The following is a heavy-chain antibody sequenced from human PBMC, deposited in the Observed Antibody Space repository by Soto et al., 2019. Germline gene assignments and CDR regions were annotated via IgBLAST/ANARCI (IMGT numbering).Heavy chain of an antibody. CDR3: ARDGDCSSTSCPPVYNWFDP. CDR2: ISSSSSYI. J-gene: IGHJ5*02. Sequence: EVQLVESGGGLVKPGGSLRLSCAASGFTFSSYSMNWVRQAPGKGLEWVSSISSSSSYIYYADSVKGRFTISRDNAKNSLYLQMNSLRAEDTAVYYCARDGDCSSTSCPPVYNWFDPWGQGTLVTVSS. V-gene: IGHV3-21*01. D-gene: IGHD2-2*01. CDR1: GFTFSSYS.